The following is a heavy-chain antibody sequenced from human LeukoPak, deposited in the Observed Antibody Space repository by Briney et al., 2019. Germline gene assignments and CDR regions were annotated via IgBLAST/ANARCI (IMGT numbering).Heavy chain of an antibody. V-gene: IGHV3-21*01. CDR2: ISSSSSYI. CDR3: ARQTYYDSSGYYSPY. CDR1: GFTFSSYS. J-gene: IGHJ4*02. D-gene: IGHD3-22*01. Sequence: GGSLRLSCAASGFTFSSYSMNWVRQAPGKGLEWVPSISSSSSYIYYADSVKGRFTISRDNAKNSLYLQMNSLRAEDTAVYYCARQTYYDSSGYYSPYWGQGTLVTVSS.